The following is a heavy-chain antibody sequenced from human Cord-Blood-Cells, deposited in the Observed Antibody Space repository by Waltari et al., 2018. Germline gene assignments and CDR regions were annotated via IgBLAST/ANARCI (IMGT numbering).Heavy chain of an antibody. CDR3: ARGGSCRPANWFDP. CDR2: INHSGST. CDR1: GGSFSGYY. V-gene: IGHV4-34*01. Sequence: QVQLQQWGAGLLKPSETLSLTCAVYGGSFSGYYWSWIRQPPGKGLEWIGEINHSGSTNDNPSLRSRVTISVDTSKNQFSLKLSSVTAANTAVYYCARGGSCRPANWFDPWGQGTLVTVSS. J-gene: IGHJ5*02.